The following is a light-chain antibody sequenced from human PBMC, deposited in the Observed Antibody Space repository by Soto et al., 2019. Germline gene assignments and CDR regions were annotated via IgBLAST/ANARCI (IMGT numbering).Light chain of an antibody. CDR3: QNYNSAPKT. CDR2: AAS. Sequence: DIKMTQSPSSLSASVGDRVTITCRASQDIRNYLPWYQQKPGKVPKLLIYAASTLQSGVPSRFSGSGSGTDFTLTISSLQPEDVATYYCQNYNSAPKTFGQGTKVQIK. CDR1: QDIRNY. V-gene: IGKV1-27*01. J-gene: IGKJ1*01.